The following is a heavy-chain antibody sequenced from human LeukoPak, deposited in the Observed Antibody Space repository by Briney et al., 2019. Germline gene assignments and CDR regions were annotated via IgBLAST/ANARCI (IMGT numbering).Heavy chain of an antibody. J-gene: IGHJ2*01. CDR2: IIPIFGTA. V-gene: IGHV1-69*05. Sequence: ASVRVSCKASGGTSSSYAISWVRQAPGQGLEWMGGIIPIFGTANYAQKFQGRVTVTTDESTSTAYMELSSLRSEDTAVYYCARSGDNGYFDLWGRGTLVTVSS. D-gene: IGHD2-21*01. CDR1: GGTSSSYA. CDR3: ARSGDNGYFDL.